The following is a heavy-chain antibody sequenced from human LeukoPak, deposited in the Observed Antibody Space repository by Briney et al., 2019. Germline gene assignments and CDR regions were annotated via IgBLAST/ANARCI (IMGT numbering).Heavy chain of an antibody. J-gene: IGHJ4*02. CDR1: GFTFSSYS. CDR3: ARDPHAYCGGDCPNGSFDY. D-gene: IGHD2-21*02. Sequence: GGSLRLSCAASGFTFSSYSMNWVRLAPGKGLEWVSSISSSSSYIYYADSVKGRFTISRDNAKNSLYLQMDSLRAEDTAVYYCARDPHAYCGGDCPNGSFDYWGQGTLATVSS. V-gene: IGHV3-21*01. CDR2: ISSSSSYI.